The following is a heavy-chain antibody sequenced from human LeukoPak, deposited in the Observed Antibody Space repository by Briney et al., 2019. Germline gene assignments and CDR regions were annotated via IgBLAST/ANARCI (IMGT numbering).Heavy chain of an antibody. CDR1: GYTFTSYY. CDR2: INPNSGGT. J-gene: IGHJ4*02. V-gene: IGHV1-2*02. Sequence: ASVKVSCKASGYTFTSYYMHWVRQAPGQGLEWMGWINPNSGGTNYAQKFQDRVSMTRDTSISTAYMQLSRLRSDDTAVYYCARSPHILTGENFDFWGQGTLLTVSS. D-gene: IGHD3-9*01. CDR3: ARSPHILTGENFDF.